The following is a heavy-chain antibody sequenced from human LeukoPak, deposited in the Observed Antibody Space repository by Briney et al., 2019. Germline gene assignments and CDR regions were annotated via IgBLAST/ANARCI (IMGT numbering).Heavy chain of an antibody. V-gene: IGHV3-9*01. J-gene: IGHJ5*02. CDR1: GFTFDDYS. D-gene: IGHD3-9*01. Sequence: GGSLRLSCAASGFTFDDYSMHWVRQAPGKGLEWVSGISCNSGSIGYADSVKGRFTIYRDNAKNSLYMQMNSLRAEDTALYYCAKGHYDILTGYLSDPWGQGTLVTVSS. CDR3: AKGHYDILTGYLSDP. CDR2: ISCNSGSI.